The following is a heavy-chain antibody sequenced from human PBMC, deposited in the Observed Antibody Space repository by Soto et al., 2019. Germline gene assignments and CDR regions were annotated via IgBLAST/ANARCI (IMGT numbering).Heavy chain of an antibody. CDR3: GRGEVDRYNWNYGIDY. Sequence: SETLSLTRTVSGASISSYYWSWIRQPPGKGLEWIGYIYYSGNTNYNPSLKSRVTISVDTSKNQFSLKLSSVTAADTAVYYCGRGEVDRYNWNYGIDYWGQGTLVTVSS. CDR2: IYYSGNT. V-gene: IGHV4-59*01. D-gene: IGHD1-7*01. CDR1: GASISSYY. J-gene: IGHJ4*02.